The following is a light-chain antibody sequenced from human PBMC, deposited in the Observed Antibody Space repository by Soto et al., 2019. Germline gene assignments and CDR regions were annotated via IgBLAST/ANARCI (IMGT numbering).Light chain of an antibody. J-gene: IGKJ4*01. CDR1: QSVTSY. V-gene: IGKV3-11*01. CDR2: DAS. CDR3: QQRSNWPLT. Sequence: EIVLTQSPATLSLSPGQRATLSCRASQSVTSYLAWYQQKPGQAPRLLIYDASNRASGIPARFSGSGSGTDFTLTISGLETEDFAFYYCQQRSNWPLTFGGGTKVEI.